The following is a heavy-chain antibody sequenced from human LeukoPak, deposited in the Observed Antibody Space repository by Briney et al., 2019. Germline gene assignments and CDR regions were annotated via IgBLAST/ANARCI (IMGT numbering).Heavy chain of an antibody. CDR2: INHGGST. CDR3: ARGGVGATRAEYFQH. CDR1: GGSFSGYY. D-gene: IGHD1-26*01. J-gene: IGHJ1*01. Sequence: PSETLSLTCAVYGGSFSGYYWSWIRQPPGKGLEWIGEINHGGSTNYNPSLKSRVTISVDTSKNQFSLKLSSVTAADTAVYYCARGGVGATRAEYFQHWGQGTLVTVSS. V-gene: IGHV4-34*01.